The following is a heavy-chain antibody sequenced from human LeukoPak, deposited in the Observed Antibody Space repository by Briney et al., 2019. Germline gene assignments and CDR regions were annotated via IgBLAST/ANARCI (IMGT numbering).Heavy chain of an antibody. J-gene: IGHJ4*02. CDR3: ARGPSGYHNT. Sequence: GGSLRLSCAASGFTFSSYAMSWVRQAPGKGLEWVSSISSSSSHIYYADSVKGRFTISRDNAKNSLYLQMNSLRAEDTAVYYCARGPSGYHNTGGQGTLVTVSS. CDR1: GFTFSSYA. V-gene: IGHV3-21*01. D-gene: IGHD5-12*01. CDR2: ISSSSSHI.